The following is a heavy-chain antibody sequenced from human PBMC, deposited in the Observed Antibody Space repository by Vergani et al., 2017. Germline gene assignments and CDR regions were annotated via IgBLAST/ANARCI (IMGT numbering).Heavy chain of an antibody. CDR3: ARGPHYYDSSGYYYWGGFDY. Sequence: QVQLVQSGAEVKKPGASVKVSCKASGYTFTSYYMHWVRQAPGQGLEWMGIINPSGGSTSYAQKFQGRVTMTRDTSTSTVYMELSSLRSEDTAVYYCARGPHYYDSSGYYYWGGFDYWGQGTLVTVSS. CDR1: GYTFTSYY. CDR2: INPSGGST. J-gene: IGHJ4*02. V-gene: IGHV1-46*01. D-gene: IGHD3-22*01.